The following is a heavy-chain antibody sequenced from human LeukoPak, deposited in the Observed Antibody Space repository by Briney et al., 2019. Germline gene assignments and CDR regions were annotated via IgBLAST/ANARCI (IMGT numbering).Heavy chain of an antibody. CDR1: GGSLSGYY. Sequence: SETLSLTCAVYGGSLSGYYWSWIRQSPGKGLEWIGEINHGGSTNYNPSLKSRVTMSVDTSKNHFSLKLSSVTAADTAVHFCAREGRMGMGIEYWGQGTLVTVSS. D-gene: IGHD6-13*01. CDR3: AREGRMGMGIEY. CDR2: INHGGST. J-gene: IGHJ4*02. V-gene: IGHV4-34*01.